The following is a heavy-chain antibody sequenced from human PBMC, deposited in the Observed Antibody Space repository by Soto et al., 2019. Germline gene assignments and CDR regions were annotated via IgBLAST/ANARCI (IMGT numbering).Heavy chain of an antibody. J-gene: IGHJ4*02. CDR1: GGSISSYY. V-gene: IGHV4-59*01. D-gene: IGHD6-19*01. CDR2: IYYSGST. CDR3: ARVSIGWYLSRSSYYFDY. Sequence: SETLSLTCTVSGGSISSYYWSWIRQPPGKGLEWIGYIYYSGSTNYNPSLKSRVTISVDTSKNQFSLKLSSVTAADTAVYYCARVSIGWYLSRSSYYFDYWGQGTLVTVYS.